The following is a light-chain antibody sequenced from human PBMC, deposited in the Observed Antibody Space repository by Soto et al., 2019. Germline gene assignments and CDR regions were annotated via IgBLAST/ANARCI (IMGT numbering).Light chain of an antibody. J-gene: IGKJ3*01. CDR2: DAS. CDR1: QSVSSY. CDR3: QQRSNWPF. V-gene: IGKV3-11*01. Sequence: EIVLTQSPATLSLSPGERATLSCRASQSVSSYLAWYQQKPGQAPRLLIYDASNRATGIPARFSGSGSGTDFTITISSLEPEDFAVYYCQQRSNWPFFGPGTKVDIK.